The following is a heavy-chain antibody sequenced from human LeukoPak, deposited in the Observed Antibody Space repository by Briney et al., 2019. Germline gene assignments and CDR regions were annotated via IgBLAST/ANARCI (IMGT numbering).Heavy chain of an antibody. CDR1: GGSISSGSYY. D-gene: IGHD5-12*01. J-gene: IGHJ4*02. V-gene: IGHV4-61*02. CDR3: ARDSLVATGDY. CDR2: IYTSGST. Sequence: SETLSLTCTVSGGSISSGSYYWSWIRQPAGKGLEWIGRIYTSGSTNYNPSLKSRVTISPDTSKNQFSLNLSSVTAADTAVYYCARDSLVATGDYWGQGTLVTVSS.